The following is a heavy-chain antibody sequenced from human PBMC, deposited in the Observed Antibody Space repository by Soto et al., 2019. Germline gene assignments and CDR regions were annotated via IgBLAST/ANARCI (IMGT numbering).Heavy chain of an antibody. D-gene: IGHD3-3*01. CDR1: GFTFSTYA. CDR3: AKDRDFWGGYYKHRGFDY. V-gene: IGHV3-23*01. Sequence: EVQLLESGGGLVQPGGSLRLSCAASGFTFSTYAMSWVRQAPGKGLEWVSGISGSGGNTYYADSMRGRFTVSRDSSKDTLYLQMHSLRVEDTAVYYCAKDRDFWGGYYKHRGFDYWGQGTLVTVSS. CDR2: ISGSGGNT. J-gene: IGHJ4*02.